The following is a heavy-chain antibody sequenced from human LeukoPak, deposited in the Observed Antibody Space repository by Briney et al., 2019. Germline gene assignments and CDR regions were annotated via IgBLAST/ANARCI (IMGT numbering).Heavy chain of an antibody. V-gene: IGHV3-7*01. Sequence: PGGSLRLSCAASGFTFSRYWMSWVRQAPGKGLEWVANIKQDGSEKYYVDSVKGRFTISRDNAENSLYLQMNSLRAEDTAVYYCAREYSSSYYFDYWGQGTLVTVSS. CDR1: GFTFSRYW. CDR2: IKQDGSEK. CDR3: AREYSSSYYFDY. D-gene: IGHD6-6*01. J-gene: IGHJ4*02.